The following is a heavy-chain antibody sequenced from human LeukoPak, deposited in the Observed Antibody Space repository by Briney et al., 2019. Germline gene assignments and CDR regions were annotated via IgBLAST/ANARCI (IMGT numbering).Heavy chain of an antibody. CDR1: GYTFTSYD. J-gene: IGHJ6*03. Sequence: ASVKVSCKASGYTFTSYDINWVRQATGQGLEWMGWMNPNSGNTGYAQKFQGRVTITRNTSISTAYMELSSLRSEDTAVYYFARGPYSSSGHYYYYMDVWGKGTTVTVSS. CDR3: ARGPYSSSGHYYYYMDV. V-gene: IGHV1-8*03. CDR2: MNPNSGNT. D-gene: IGHD6-6*01.